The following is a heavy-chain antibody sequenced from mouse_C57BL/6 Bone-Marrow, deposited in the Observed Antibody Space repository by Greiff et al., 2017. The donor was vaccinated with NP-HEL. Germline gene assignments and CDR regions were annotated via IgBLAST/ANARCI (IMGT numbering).Heavy chain of an antibody. CDR1: GYTFTSYW. D-gene: IGHD1-1*02. J-gene: IGHJ3*01. CDR3: ARDSYYGGPWFAY. V-gene: IGHV1-7*01. CDR2: INPSSGYT. Sequence: VQLQQSGAELAKPGASVKLSCKASGYTFTSYWMHWVKQRPGQGLEWIGYINPSSGYTKYNQKFKDKATLTADKSSSTAYLQLSSLTYEDSAVDYCARDSYYGGPWFAYWGQGTLVTVAA.